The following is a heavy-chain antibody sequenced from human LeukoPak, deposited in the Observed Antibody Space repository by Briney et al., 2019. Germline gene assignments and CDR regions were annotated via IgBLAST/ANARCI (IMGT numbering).Heavy chain of an antibody. CDR3: AREQISGYCSGGSCLNDAFDI. J-gene: IGHJ3*02. CDR2: IYYSGST. D-gene: IGHD2-15*01. V-gene: IGHV4-59*01. Sequence: PSETLSLTCTVSGGSISSYYWSWIRQPPGKGLEWIGYIYYSGSTNYNPSLKSRVTISVDTSKNQFSLKLSSVTAADTAVYYCAREQISGYCSGGSCLNDAFDIWGQGTMVTVSS. CDR1: GGSISSYY.